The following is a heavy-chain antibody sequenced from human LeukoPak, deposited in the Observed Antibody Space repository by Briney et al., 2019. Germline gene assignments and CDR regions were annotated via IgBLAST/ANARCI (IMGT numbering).Heavy chain of an antibody. Sequence: PGGSLRLSRAASGFSFSSYWMHWVRQAPGKGLEWVSSISSSSSYIYYADSVKGRFTISRDNAKNSLYLQMNSLRAEDTAVYYCARDLNGGDSGYDSTFDYWGQGTLVTVSS. CDR1: GFSFSSYW. D-gene: IGHD5-12*01. CDR2: ISSSSSYI. V-gene: IGHV3-21*04. J-gene: IGHJ4*02. CDR3: ARDLNGGDSGYDSTFDY.